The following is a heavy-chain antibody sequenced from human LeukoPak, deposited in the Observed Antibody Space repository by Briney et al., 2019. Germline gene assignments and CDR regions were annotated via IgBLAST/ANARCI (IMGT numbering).Heavy chain of an antibody. CDR3: ARDGSYKLDY. V-gene: IGHV3-74*01. CDR2: IRSDGTA. J-gene: IGHJ4*02. D-gene: IGHD1-26*01. Sequence: GGSLRLSCAASGLTFSSAWMHWVCQTPGKGLVWISRIRSDGTATYADSVRGRFTISRDNAKNTLYLQMNNLRADDTGIYYCARDGSYKLDYWGQGALLTVSS. CDR1: GLTFSSAW.